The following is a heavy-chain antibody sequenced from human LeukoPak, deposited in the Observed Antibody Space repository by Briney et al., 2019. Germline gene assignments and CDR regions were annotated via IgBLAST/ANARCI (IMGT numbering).Heavy chain of an antibody. Sequence: GGSLRLSCAASGFTFSSYSMNWVRQAPGKGLKWVSSISSSSSYIYYADSVKGRFTISRDNSKNTLYLQMNSLRAEDTAVYYCAKESYRYYYYYMDVWGKGTTVTISS. V-gene: IGHV3-21*01. CDR2: ISSSSSYI. J-gene: IGHJ6*03. CDR1: GFTFSSYS. CDR3: AKESYRYYYYYMDV. D-gene: IGHD1-26*01.